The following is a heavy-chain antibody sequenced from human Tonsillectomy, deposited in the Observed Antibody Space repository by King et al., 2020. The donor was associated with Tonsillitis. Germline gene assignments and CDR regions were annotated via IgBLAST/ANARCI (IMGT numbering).Heavy chain of an antibody. CDR2: ISISGSYI. V-gene: IGHV3-21*01. J-gene: IGHJ4*02. D-gene: IGHD2/OR15-2a*01. CDR3: VRDPIPSGDGKYYGNDY. Sequence: VQLVESGGGLVKPGGSLRLSCAASGFTFSSYTMIWVRQAPGKGLEWVSSISISGSYIYYADSVKGRFTISRDNAKNSLFLQMNSLRADDTAVYYCVRDPIPSGDGKYYGNDYWGQGTLVTVSS. CDR1: GFTFSSYT.